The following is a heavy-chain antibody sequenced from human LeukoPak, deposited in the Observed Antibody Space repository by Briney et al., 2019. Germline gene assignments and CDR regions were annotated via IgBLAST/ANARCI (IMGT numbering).Heavy chain of an antibody. CDR3: ARVRDILTGLYFDY. D-gene: IGHD3-9*01. CDR1: GGSISSYY. CDR2: IYYSGST. Sequence: SETLSLTCTVSGGSISSYYWSWIRQPPGKGLEWIGYIYYSGSTNYNPSLKSRVTISVDTSKNKFSLKLSSVTAADTAVYYCARVRDILTGLYFDYWGQGTLVTVSS. V-gene: IGHV4-59*01. J-gene: IGHJ4*02.